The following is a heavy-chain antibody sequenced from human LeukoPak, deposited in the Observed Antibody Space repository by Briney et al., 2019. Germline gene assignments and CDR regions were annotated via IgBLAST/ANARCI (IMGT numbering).Heavy chain of an antibody. V-gene: IGHV1-58*02. CDR3: AADSLGRNWYFDL. CDR2: IVVGSGNT. CDR1: GFTFTSSA. J-gene: IGHJ2*01. D-gene: IGHD3-16*01. Sequence: SVKVSGKAPGFTFTSSAMQWVRQARGQRLEWIGWIVVGSGNTNYAQKFQERVTITRDMSTSTAYMELSSLRSEDTAVYYCAADSLGRNWYFDLWGRGTLVTVSS.